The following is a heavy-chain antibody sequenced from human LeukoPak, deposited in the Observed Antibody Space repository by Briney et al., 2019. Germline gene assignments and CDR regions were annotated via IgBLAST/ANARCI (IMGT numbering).Heavy chain of an antibody. Sequence: GGSLRLSCEASGFTFSSYAMSWVRQAPGKGLEWVSGISGSGGSTYYADSVKGRFTISRDNTKNTLYLQMNSLRAEDTAVYYCAKARNSLLLGGSHFDYWGQGTLVTVSS. CDR1: GFTFSSYA. CDR2: ISGSGGST. D-gene: IGHD2-15*01. CDR3: AKARNSLLLGGSHFDY. V-gene: IGHV3-23*01. J-gene: IGHJ4*02.